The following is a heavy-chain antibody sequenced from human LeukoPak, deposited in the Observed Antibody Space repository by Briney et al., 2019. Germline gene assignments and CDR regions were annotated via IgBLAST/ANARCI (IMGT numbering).Heavy chain of an antibody. Sequence: PAGSLRLSCAASGFTFSSYEMNWVRQAPGKGLEWVSYISSSGSTIYYADSVKGRFTISRDNAKNSLYLQMNSLRAEDTAVYYCARGFLGPFDYWGQGTLVTVSS. J-gene: IGHJ4*02. CDR3: ARGFLGPFDY. CDR1: GFTFSSYE. D-gene: IGHD2-21*01. V-gene: IGHV3-48*03. CDR2: ISSSGSTI.